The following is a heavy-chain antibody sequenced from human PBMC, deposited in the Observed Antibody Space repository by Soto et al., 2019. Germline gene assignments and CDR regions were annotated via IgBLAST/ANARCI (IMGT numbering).Heavy chain of an antibody. Sequence: QITLRESGPTLVKPTQTLTLTCTFSGFSLSTGAVGVVWIRQPPGKALEWLAVIYWDDDKRSTPSLKSRLTIPNDTSKNQVVLTMPNMDPVDTATYYCAHSPDFGGKLDYRGQGTLVTVSS. CDR2: IYWDDDK. V-gene: IGHV2-5*02. J-gene: IGHJ4*02. D-gene: IGHD4-17*01. CDR1: GFSLSTGAVG. CDR3: AHSPDFGGKLDY.